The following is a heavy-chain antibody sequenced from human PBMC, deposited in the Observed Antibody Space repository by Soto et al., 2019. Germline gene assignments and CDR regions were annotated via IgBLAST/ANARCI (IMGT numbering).Heavy chain of an antibody. CDR3: STAGQWYFWTASYFEH. CDR1: GLCVNNAW. Sequence: PGGYLGLSCAASGLCVNNAWLSSFRQTPGKWLQWVCRSKPKTDRGETIRYATSVNGGFIFSRDDSNDILYLEMNSLKTDDTGVYYCSTAGQWYFWTASYFEHWGKGT. D-gene: IGHD3-3*01. J-gene: IGHJ4*02. V-gene: IGHV3-15*01. CDR2: SKPKTDRGETI.